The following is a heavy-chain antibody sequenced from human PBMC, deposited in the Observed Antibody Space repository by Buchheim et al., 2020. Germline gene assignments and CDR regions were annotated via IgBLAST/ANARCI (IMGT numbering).Heavy chain of an antibody. J-gene: IGHJ1*01. CDR1: GYTFTSYY. V-gene: IGHV1-46*01. CDR3: ARALPVGWLNSAEYFQH. D-gene: IGHD5-12*01. Sequence: QVQLVQSGAEVKKPGASVKVSCKASGYTFTSYYMHWVRQAPGQGLEWMGIINPSGGSTSYAQKFQDRVTMTRDTSTSTVYMELSSLRSEDTAVYYCARALPVGWLNSAEYFQHWGQGTL. CDR2: INPSGGST.